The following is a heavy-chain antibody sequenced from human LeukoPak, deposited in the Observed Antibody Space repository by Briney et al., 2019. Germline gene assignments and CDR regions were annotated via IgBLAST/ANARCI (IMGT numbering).Heavy chain of an antibody. D-gene: IGHD6-19*01. Sequence: PGGSLRLSCAASGFTFSSYAMSWVRQAPGKGLEWVSAISGSGGSTYYADSVKGRFTISRDNSKNTLYLQMNSLRAEDTAVYYCAKASVAGGFYNWSDPWGQGTLVTVSS. CDR2: ISGSGGST. J-gene: IGHJ5*02. V-gene: IGHV3-23*01. CDR1: GFTFSSYA. CDR3: AKASVAGGFYNWSDP.